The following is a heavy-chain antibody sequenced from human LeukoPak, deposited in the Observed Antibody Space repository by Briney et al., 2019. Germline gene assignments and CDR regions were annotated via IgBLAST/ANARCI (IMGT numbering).Heavy chain of an antibody. CDR2: ISYDGSNK. Sequence: SGGSLRLSCAASGFTFRSYAMHWVRQAPGKGLEWVAVISYDGSNKYYADSVKGRFTISRDNSKNTLYLQMNSLRAEDTAVYYWARESIAVAGAPFDYWGQGTLVTVSS. V-gene: IGHV3-30-3*01. J-gene: IGHJ4*02. CDR3: ARESIAVAGAPFDY. D-gene: IGHD6-19*01. CDR1: GFTFRSYA.